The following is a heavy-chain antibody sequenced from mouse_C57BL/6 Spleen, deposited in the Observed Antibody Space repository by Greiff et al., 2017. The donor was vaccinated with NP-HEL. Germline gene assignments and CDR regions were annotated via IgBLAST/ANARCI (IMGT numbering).Heavy chain of an antibody. D-gene: IGHD2-5*01. CDR2: INPNNGGT. Sequence: EVQLQQSGPELVKPGASVKMSCKASGYTFTDYNMHWVKQSHGKSLEWIGYINPNNGGTSYNQKFKGKATLTVNKSSSTAYMELRSLTSEDSAVYYCARIYYSNYWFAYWGQGTLVTVSA. CDR1: GYTFTDYN. CDR3: ARIYYSNYWFAY. V-gene: IGHV1-22*01. J-gene: IGHJ3*01.